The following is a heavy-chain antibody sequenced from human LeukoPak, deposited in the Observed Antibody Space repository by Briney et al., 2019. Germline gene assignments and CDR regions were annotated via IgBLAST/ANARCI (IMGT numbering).Heavy chain of an antibody. CDR3: AREGSGIYCGGDCYSSFDY. J-gene: IGHJ4*02. V-gene: IGHV1-2*02. CDR2: INPNSGGT. D-gene: IGHD2-21*02. Sequence: GASVKVSCKASGYTFTGYYMHWVRQAPGQGLEWMGWINPNSGGTNYAQKFQGRVTMTRDTSISTAYMELSRLRSDDTAVYYCAREGSGIYCGGDCYSSFDYWGQGTLVTVSS. CDR1: GYTFTGYY.